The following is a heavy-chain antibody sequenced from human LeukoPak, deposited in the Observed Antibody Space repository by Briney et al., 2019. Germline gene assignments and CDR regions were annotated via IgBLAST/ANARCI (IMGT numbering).Heavy chain of an antibody. J-gene: IGHJ4*02. D-gene: IGHD5-18*01. V-gene: IGHV4-39*07. Sequence: SETLSLTCTVSGGSISSSSYYWGWIRQPPGKGLEWIGSIYYSGSTYYNPSLKSRVTISVDTSKNQFSLKLSSVTAADTAVYYCARVRTIQLAVLYFDYWGQGTLVTVSS. CDR3: ARVRTIQLAVLYFDY. CDR2: IYYSGST. CDR1: GGSISSSSYY.